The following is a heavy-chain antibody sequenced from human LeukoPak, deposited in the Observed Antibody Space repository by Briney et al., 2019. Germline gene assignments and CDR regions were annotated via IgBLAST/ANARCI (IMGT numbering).Heavy chain of an antibody. Sequence: SETLSLTCTVSAYSISSGFYWGWIRQPPGKGLEWIGSIYHSGSTYYNPSLKSRVTISVDTSKNQLSLKLSSVTAADTAVYYCARGRRGKYYYDSSGHCHFDYWGQGTLVTVSS. CDR3: ARGRRGKYYYDSSGHCHFDY. D-gene: IGHD3-22*01. J-gene: IGHJ4*02. V-gene: IGHV4-38-2*02. CDR2: IYHSGST. CDR1: AYSISSGFY.